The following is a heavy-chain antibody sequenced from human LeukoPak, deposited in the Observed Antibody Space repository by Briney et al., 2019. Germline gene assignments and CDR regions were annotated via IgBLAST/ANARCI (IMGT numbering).Heavy chain of an antibody. CDR3: ARRCGGGSCYNYGMDV. J-gene: IGHJ6*02. D-gene: IGHD2-15*01. Sequence: GESLKISCKGSGYSFTSYWIGWVRQMPGKGLEWMGIIYPGDSDTRYSPSFQGQVTVSADKSISTAYLQWSSLKASDTAMYYCARRCGGGSCYNYGMDVWGQGTTVTVSS. CDR2: IYPGDSDT. V-gene: IGHV5-51*01. CDR1: GYSFTSYW.